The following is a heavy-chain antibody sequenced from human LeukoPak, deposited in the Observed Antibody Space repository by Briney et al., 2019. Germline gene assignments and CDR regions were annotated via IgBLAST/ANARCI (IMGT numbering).Heavy chain of an antibody. CDR3: AKGSSAIFGLFDP. V-gene: IGHV3-33*06. CDR1: GLLFSTYR. CDR2: IWSDGSNT. Sequence: GKSLTLSCAASGLLFSTYRMHWVRQAPGKGLEWVAVIWSDGSNTYYGESVKGRFTISRDNSKNTLYLQMNSLRAEDTAVYYCAKGSSAIFGLFDPWGQGTLVTVSS. J-gene: IGHJ5*02. D-gene: IGHD3-3*01.